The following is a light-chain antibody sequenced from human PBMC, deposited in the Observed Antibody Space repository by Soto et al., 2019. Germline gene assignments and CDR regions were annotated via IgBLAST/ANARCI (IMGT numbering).Light chain of an antibody. CDR3: QQRDNWVWT. CDR1: QSINNF. J-gene: IGKJ1*01. V-gene: IGKV3-11*01. CDR2: EAS. Sequence: EIVLTQSPATLSLSTGERATLSCRASQSINNFLAWYQHKPGQAPRLLIYEASNRAAGIPARFSGTGSETDFTLPISSLEPEDFAVYYCQQRDNWVWTFGQGTKVDIK.